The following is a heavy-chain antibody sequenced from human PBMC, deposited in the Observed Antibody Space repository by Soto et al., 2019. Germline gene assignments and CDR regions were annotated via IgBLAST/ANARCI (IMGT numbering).Heavy chain of an antibody. V-gene: IGHV1-69*01. CDR3: ASSIAAAGNLGHLRYYYYYGMDV. Sequence: QVQLVQSGAEVKKPGSSVKVSCKASGGTFSSYAISWVRQAPGQGLEWMGGIIPIFGTANYAQKFQGRVTITADESTSTAYMELSSLRSEDTVVYYCASSIAAAGNLGHLRYYYYYGMDVWGQGTTVTVSS. D-gene: IGHD6-13*01. CDR1: GGTFSSYA. J-gene: IGHJ6*02. CDR2: IIPIFGTA.